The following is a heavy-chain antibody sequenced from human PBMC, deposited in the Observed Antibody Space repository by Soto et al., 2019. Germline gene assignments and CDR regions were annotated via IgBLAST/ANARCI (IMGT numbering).Heavy chain of an antibody. CDR2: IIPVFGTP. V-gene: IGHV1-69*06. J-gene: IGHJ4*02. Sequence: QVQLEQSGSEVKKSGSSVKVSCKASGYSFSSHAITWVRQAPGQGLEWMGGIIPVFGTPSYAQKFQGRVTISADKSTNTSYLELRSRRSEDTAVYYCARGGVLLTSWYWGDGLDSWGQGTQVTVSS. CDR3: ARGGVLLTSWYWGDGLDS. D-gene: IGHD2-2*01. CDR1: GYSFSSHA.